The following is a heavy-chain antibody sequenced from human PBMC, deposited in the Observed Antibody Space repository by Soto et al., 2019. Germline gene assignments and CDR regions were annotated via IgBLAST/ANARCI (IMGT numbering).Heavy chain of an antibody. Sequence: QVQLVQSGAEVKKPGSSVKVSCKASGXTFSSYAXXWVRQAPXQXXEWMGGIIPIFGTANYAQKFQGRVTITADKSTSTAYMELSSLRSEDTAVYYCAREEDSSSSVGLNWGQGTLVTVSS. CDR3: AREEDSSSSVGLN. D-gene: IGHD6-6*01. J-gene: IGHJ4*02. CDR2: IIPIFGTA. CDR1: GXTFSSYA. V-gene: IGHV1-69*06.